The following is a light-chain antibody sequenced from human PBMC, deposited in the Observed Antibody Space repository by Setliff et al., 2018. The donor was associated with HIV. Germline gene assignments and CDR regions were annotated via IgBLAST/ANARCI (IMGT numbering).Light chain of an antibody. CDR1: SSDVGGYNY. J-gene: IGLJ2*01. CDR2: NVT. Sequence: QSVLTQPASVSGSPGQSITISCTGTSSDVGGYNYVSWYQQHPGTAPKLMIYNVTDRPSGVSSRFSGSKFGNTASLTISGLQAEDEAYYYCTSYATTTSLEVVFGGGTKVTVL. CDR3: TSYATTTSLEVV. V-gene: IGLV2-14*03.